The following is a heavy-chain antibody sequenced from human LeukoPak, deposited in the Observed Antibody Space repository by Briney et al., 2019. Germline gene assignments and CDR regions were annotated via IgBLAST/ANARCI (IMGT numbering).Heavy chain of an antibody. V-gene: IGHV3-7*01. CDR1: GFTFSSYW. CDR2: IKEDGSEK. D-gene: IGHD3-9*01. J-gene: IGHJ4*02. CDR3: ATSYDISIGYFGS. Sequence: PPGGSLRLSCAASGFTFSSYWMSWVRQAPGKGLEWVGNIKEDGSEKYYIDSVRGRFTISRDNAKNSLSLYMNSLRAEDTAVYYCATSYDISIGYFGSWGQGTLVTVSS.